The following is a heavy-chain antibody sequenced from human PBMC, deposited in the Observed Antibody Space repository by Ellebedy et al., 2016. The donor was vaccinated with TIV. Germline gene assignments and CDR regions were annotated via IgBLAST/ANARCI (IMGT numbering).Heavy chain of an antibody. CDR2: IIPILGIA. CDR3: ARDVDFWSGYYTD. J-gene: IGHJ4*02. D-gene: IGHD3-3*01. Sequence: ASVKVSCKASGGTFRSYAISWVRQAPGQGLEWMGRIIPILGIANYAQKFQGRVTITADKSTSTAYMELSSLRSEDTAVYYCARDVDFWSGYYTDWGQGTLVTVSS. CDR1: GGTFRSYA. V-gene: IGHV1-69*04.